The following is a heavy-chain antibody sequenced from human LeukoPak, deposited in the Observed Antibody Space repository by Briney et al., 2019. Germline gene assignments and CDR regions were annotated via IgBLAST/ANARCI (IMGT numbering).Heavy chain of an antibody. CDR3: ATVADSSGSNYGLTWFDP. V-gene: IGHV1-24*01. CDR2: FDPEDGET. CDR1: GDTLTELS. Sequence: ASVKVSCKVSGDTLTELSMHWVRQISGKGLEWIGGFDPEDGETIYAQKFQGRVTMTEDTSTDTAYMELSSLRSEDTAVYYCATVADSSGSNYGLTWFDPGGQGTLVAVSS. J-gene: IGHJ5*02. D-gene: IGHD3-22*01.